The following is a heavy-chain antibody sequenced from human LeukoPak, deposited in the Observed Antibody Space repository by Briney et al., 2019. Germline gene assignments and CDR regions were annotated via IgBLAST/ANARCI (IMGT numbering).Heavy chain of an antibody. CDR2: INTAGDT. D-gene: IGHD6-6*01. CDR1: GFTFSNYD. CDR3: ARGARTGFDP. J-gene: IGHJ5*02. V-gene: IGHV3-13*01. Sequence: GGSLRLSCAVSGFTFSNYDMHWVRQATGKGLEWVSGINTAGDTYYLGSVKGRFTTSRENAKSSLYLQMNSLRAGDTAVYYCARGARTGFDPWGQGTLVTVSS.